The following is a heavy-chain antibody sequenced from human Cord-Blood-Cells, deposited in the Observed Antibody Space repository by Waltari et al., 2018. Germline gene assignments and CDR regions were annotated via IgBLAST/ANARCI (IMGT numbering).Heavy chain of an antibody. CDR3: ARVGVGATTAFDI. CDR1: GFTFSSYS. V-gene: IGHV3-21*01. D-gene: IGHD1-26*01. J-gene: IGHJ3*02. Sequence: EVQLVESGGGLVKPGGSLRLSCAASGFTFSSYSMNWVRQAPGKGVEGVSSISSSSSYIYYADSVKGRFTISRDNAKNSLYLQMNSLRAEDTAVYYCARVGVGATTAFDIWGQGTMVTVSS. CDR2: ISSSSSYI.